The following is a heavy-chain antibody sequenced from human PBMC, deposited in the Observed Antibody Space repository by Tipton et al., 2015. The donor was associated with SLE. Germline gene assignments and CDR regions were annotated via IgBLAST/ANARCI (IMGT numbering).Heavy chain of an antibody. V-gene: IGHV4-34*01. Sequence: TLSLTCAVYGGSFSGYYWSWIRQPPGKGLEWIGEINHSGSTNYNPSLKSRVTISVDTSKNQFSLKLSSVTAADTAVYYCARGWFRFDPWGQGTLVTVSS. J-gene: IGHJ5*02. CDR1: GGSFSGYY. CDR3: ARGWFRFDP. D-gene: IGHD3-10*01. CDR2: INHSGST.